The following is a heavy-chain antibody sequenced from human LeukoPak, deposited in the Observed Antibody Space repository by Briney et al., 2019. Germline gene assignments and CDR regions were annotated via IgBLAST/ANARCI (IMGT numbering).Heavy chain of an antibody. Sequence: GGSLRLSCAASGFTFSSYSMNWVRQAPGKGLEWVSSISSSSSYIYYADSVKGRFTISRDNAKNSLYLQMNSLRAEDTAVYYCAKALGGTNVYDYVWGSYRYEFDYWGQGTLVTVSS. CDR3: AKALGGTNVYDYVWGSYRYEFDY. CDR2: ISSSSSYI. V-gene: IGHV3-21*01. J-gene: IGHJ4*02. D-gene: IGHD3-16*02. CDR1: GFTFSSYS.